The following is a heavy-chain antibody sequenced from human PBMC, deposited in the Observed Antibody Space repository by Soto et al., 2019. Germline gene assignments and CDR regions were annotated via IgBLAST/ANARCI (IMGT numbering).Heavy chain of an antibody. CDR3: ARTFDTITYYFDY. J-gene: IGHJ4*02. D-gene: IGHD3-9*01. CDR1: EFSFSSYA. Sequence: QVHLVESGGGVGQPGGSLRLSCAASEFSFSSYAMHWIRQAPGKGLEWVAVISFDGIIIHYADSVKGRFIISRDNSKNTLYLQMHSLSGEDTAVYYCARTFDTITYYFDYWGQGTLVTVSS. V-gene: IGHV3-30-3*01. CDR2: ISFDGIII.